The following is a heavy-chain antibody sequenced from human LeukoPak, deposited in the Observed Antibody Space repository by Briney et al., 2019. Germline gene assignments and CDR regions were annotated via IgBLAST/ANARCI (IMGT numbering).Heavy chain of an antibody. CDR1: DYSISSGNY. V-gene: IGHV4-38-2*02. CDR3: ARNAYYCMDV. CDR2: IYHSGST. Sequence: SETLSLTCTVSDYSISSGNYWGWIRQPPGKGLEWIGSIYHSGSTYYNPSLKSRVTISVDTSKNQFSLKLSSVTAADTAVYYCARNAYYCMDVWGKGTTVTVSS. J-gene: IGHJ6*03.